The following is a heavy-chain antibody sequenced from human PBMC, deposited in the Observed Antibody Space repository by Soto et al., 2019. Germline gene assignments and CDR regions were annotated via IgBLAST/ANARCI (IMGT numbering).Heavy chain of an antibody. D-gene: IGHD4-4*01. CDR3: ARGLYIKPNNYAPYMDV. V-gene: IGHV3-7*01. CDR2: IKQDGSEK. J-gene: IGHJ6*03. CDR1: GFTFSSYW. Sequence: PGGSLRLSCAASGFTFSSYWMSWVRQAPGKGLEWVANIKQDGSEKYYVDSVKGRFTISRDNAKNSLYLQMNSLRAEDTAVYYCARGLYIKPNNYAPYMDVWGKGTTVTVSS.